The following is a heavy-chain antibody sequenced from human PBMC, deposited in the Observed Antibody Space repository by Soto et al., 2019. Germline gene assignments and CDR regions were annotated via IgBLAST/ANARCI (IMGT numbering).Heavy chain of an antibody. Sequence: GGSLRLSCAASGFTFSTSTMNWVRQAPGQGLEWVSSISSSSTYTYYAASVKGRFTISRDNAKNSLYLQMNSLRAEDKAVYYRARLGSPGYCSGGYRHPPDYWGQGTLVTVSS. V-gene: IGHV3-21*01. CDR3: ARLGSPGYCSGGYRHPPDY. CDR2: ISSSSTYT. CDR1: GFTFSTST. J-gene: IGHJ4*02. D-gene: IGHD2-15*01.